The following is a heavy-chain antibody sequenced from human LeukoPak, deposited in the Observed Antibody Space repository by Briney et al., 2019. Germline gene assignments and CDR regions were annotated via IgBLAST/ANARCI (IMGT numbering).Heavy chain of an antibody. Sequence: SQTLSLTCAISGDSVSSSSAAWNWIRQSPSRGLEWLGRTYYRSKWYNDYAVSVKSRITINPDTSKNRFSLQLNSVTPEDTAVYYCARSGIAVAASDAFDIWGQGTMVTVSS. CDR2: TYYRSKWYN. J-gene: IGHJ3*02. CDR3: ARSGIAVAASDAFDI. D-gene: IGHD6-19*01. V-gene: IGHV6-1*01. CDR1: GDSVSSSSAA.